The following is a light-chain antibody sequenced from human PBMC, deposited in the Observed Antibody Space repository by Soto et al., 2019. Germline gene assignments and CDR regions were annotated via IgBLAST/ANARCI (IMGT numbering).Light chain of an antibody. CDR3: QSYASSLSGWV. J-gene: IGLJ3*02. CDR2: GNS. V-gene: IGLV1-40*01. Sequence: QSVLTQPPSVSGAPGQRVTISCTASSSNIGAGYDVHWYLQLPGTVPKLLIYGNSNRPSGVPDPFSGSKSGNSASLAITGLQVEDEADYYCQSYASSLSGWVFGGGTKLTVL. CDR1: SSNIGAGYD.